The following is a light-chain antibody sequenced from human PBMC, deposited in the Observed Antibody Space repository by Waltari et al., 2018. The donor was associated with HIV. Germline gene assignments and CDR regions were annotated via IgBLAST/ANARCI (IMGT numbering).Light chain of an antibody. Sequence: QSALTQPASVSGSPGQSITISCIGTSSDVGDYNYVSWYQHHPGKAPKVIIYEVSNRPSGISDRFSGSKSGNTASLTISGLQAEDEADYYCSSYTTRAVSTYVFGTGTKVTVL. V-gene: IGLV2-14*01. CDR2: EVS. CDR3: SSYTTRAVSTYV. J-gene: IGLJ1*01. CDR1: SSDVGDYNY.